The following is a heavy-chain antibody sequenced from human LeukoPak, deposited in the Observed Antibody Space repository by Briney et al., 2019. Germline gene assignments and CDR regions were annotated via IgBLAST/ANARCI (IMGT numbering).Heavy chain of an antibody. J-gene: IGHJ6*04. CDR1: GGSFSGYY. CDR3: ARVGCSSTSSYDALIDV. V-gene: IGHV4-34*01. D-gene: IGHD2-2*01. CDR2: INHSGST. Sequence: SETLSLACAVYGGSFSGYYWSWIRQPPGKGLEWIGEINHSGSTNYNPSLKSRVTISVDTSKNQFSLKLSSVTAADTAVYYCARVGCSSTSSYDALIDVWGKGTTVTISS.